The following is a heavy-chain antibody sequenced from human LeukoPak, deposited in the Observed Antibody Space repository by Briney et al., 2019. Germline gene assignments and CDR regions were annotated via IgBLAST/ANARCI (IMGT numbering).Heavy chain of an antibody. D-gene: IGHD2-15*01. Sequence: SETLSLTCTVYGGSFSDYYWTWIRQPPGKGLEWIGEINHNGGTHYNPSLKSRVTISVDTSKNQFSLKLSSVTAADTAVYYCARHVRIVVVAARDNWFDPWGQGTLVTVSS. CDR3: ARHVRIVVVAARDNWFDP. J-gene: IGHJ5*02. V-gene: IGHV4-34*01. CDR2: INHNGGT. CDR1: GGSFSDYY.